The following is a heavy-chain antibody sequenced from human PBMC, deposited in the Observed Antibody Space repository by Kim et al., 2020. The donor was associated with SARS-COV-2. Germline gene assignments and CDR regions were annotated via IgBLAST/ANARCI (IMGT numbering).Heavy chain of an antibody. CDR2: INPSGGST. J-gene: IGHJ4*02. CDR3: ARDRQLILRLGELSSEGAGGDY. Sequence: ASVKVSCKASGYTFTSYYMHWVRQAPGQGLEWMGIINPSGGSTSYAQKFQGRVTMTRDTSTSTVYMELSSLRSEDTAVYYCARDRQLILRLGELSSEGAGGDYWGQGTLVTVSS. D-gene: IGHD3-16*02. CDR1: GYTFTSYY. V-gene: IGHV1-46*01.